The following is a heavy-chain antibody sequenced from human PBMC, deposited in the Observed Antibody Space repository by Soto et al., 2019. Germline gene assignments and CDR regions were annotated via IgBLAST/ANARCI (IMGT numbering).Heavy chain of an antibody. V-gene: IGHV1-69*02. CDR2: IIPILGIA. J-gene: IGHJ4*02. CDR1: GGTFSSYT. D-gene: IGHD2-2*01. CDR3: ARGRYCSSTSCYEIFDY. Sequence: SVKVSCKASGGTFSSYTISWVRQAPGQGLEWMGRIIPILGIANYAQKFQGRVTITADKSTSTAYMELSSLRSEDTAVYYCARGRYCSSTSCYEIFDYWGQGTLVTVSS.